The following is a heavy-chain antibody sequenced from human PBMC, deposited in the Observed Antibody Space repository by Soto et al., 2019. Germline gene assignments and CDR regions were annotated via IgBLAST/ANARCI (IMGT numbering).Heavy chain of an antibody. D-gene: IGHD2-21*02. CDR1: CGSFSGYY. V-gene: IGHV4-59*01. CDR2: LYNTGST. Sequence: SETLSLTCAVYCGSFSGYYWSWIRQPPGKGLEWIGYLYNTGSTIYNPSLESRVTISVDTSKNQFSLKLNSVTAADTAVYYCARDLWGYCGTDCYPLDVWGPGTTVTVSS. CDR3: ARDLWGYCGTDCYPLDV. J-gene: IGHJ6*02.